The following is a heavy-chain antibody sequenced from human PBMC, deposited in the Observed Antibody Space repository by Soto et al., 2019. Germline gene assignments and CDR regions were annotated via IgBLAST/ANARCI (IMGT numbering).Heavy chain of an antibody. CDR3: AKDSRGYGPGGYYYYYYMDV. Sequence: EVQLVESGGGLVQPGRSLRLSCAASGFTFDDYAMHWVRQAPGKGLEWVSGISWNSGSIGYADSVKGRFTISRDNAKNSLYLQMNSLRAEDTALYYCAKDSRGYGPGGYYYYYYMDVWGKGTTVTVSS. CDR1: GFTFDDYA. CDR2: ISWNSGSI. V-gene: IGHV3-9*01. D-gene: IGHD5-12*01. J-gene: IGHJ6*03.